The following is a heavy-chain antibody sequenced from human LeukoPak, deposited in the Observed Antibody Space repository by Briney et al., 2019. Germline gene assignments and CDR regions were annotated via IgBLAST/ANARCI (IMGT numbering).Heavy chain of an antibody. J-gene: IGHJ4*02. CDR1: GYTFTGYY. D-gene: IGHD3-22*01. CDR3: AREYYYDSSGYYSHHLDY. CDR2: ISPNSGGT. V-gene: IGHV1-2*02. Sequence: ASVKVSCKASGYTFTGYYMHWVRQAPGQGLEGMGWISPNSGGTNFAQKFQGRVTMTRDTSISTDYMELSRLRSDDTAVYYCAREYYYDSSGYYSHHLDYWGQGTLVTVSS.